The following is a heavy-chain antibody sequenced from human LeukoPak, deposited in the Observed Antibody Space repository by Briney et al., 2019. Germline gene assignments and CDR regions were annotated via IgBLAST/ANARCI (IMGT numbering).Heavy chain of an antibody. CDR2: MNPNSGNT. CDR3: ARGRVKRYFDWYPTSWFDP. V-gene: IGHV1-8*03. D-gene: IGHD3-9*01. J-gene: IGHJ5*02. Sequence: VASVKVSCKASGYTFTSYHMHWVRQATGQGLEWMGWMNPNSGNTGYAQKFQGRVTITRNTSISTAYMELSSLRSEDPAVYYCARGRVKRYFDWYPTSWFDPWGQGTLVTVSS. CDR1: GYTFTSYH.